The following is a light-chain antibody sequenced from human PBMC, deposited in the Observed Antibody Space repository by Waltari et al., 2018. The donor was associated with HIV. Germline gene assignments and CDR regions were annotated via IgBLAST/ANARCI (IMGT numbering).Light chain of an antibody. Sequence: QSVLTQPASVSGSPGQSITISCTGTSSDVGDYNYVSWYQQHPGKAPKLMIYEVTNRPSGVSNLFSGSKSGNTASLTIAGLQAEDEADYYCSSYTSSSVWVFGGGTKLTVL. V-gene: IGLV2-14*01. CDR3: SSYTSSSVWV. J-gene: IGLJ3*02. CDR1: SSDVGDYNY. CDR2: EVT.